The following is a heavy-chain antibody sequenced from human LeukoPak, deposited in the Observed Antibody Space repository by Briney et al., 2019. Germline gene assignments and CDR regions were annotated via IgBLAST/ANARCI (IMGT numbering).Heavy chain of an antibody. J-gene: IGHJ6*04. CDR3: ARDGTPIHSSGWVYMDV. CDR1: GYTFTNYY. CDR2: IKPGGDST. D-gene: IGHD6-25*01. V-gene: IGHV1-46*01. Sequence: ASVKVSCKASGYTFTNYYIHWVRQAPGQGLEWMGVIKPGGDSTSSARIFQGRVYMTSDTSTSTVYMELSGLRSDDTAVYYCARDGTPIHSSGWVYMDVWGKGTTVTISS.